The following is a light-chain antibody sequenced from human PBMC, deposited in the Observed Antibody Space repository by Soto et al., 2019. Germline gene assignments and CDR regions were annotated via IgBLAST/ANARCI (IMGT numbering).Light chain of an antibody. V-gene: IGKV1-5*01. J-gene: IGKJ1*01. CDR2: DAS. CDR3: LQYNSYSGT. Sequence: DIKMNQSPSTLSASVGDRVTITCRASQSISSWLAWYQQKPGKAPKLLIYDASSLESGVPSRFSGSGSGTEFTLTISSLQPDDFATYYCLQYNSYSGTFGQGTKVDIK. CDR1: QSISSW.